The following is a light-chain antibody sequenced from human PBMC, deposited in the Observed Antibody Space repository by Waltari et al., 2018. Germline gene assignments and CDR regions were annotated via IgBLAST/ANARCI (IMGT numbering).Light chain of an antibody. CDR1: QSINNW. CDR2: KAS. Sequence: DIQLTQSPSFLSASVGDRVSITCRASQSINNWLAWYQQKSGKAPKLLLYKASSLESGVPSRFSGSGYGTEFTLTISSLQPDDFATYYCQQYTGYSYTFGQGTKLEIK. CDR3: QQYTGYSYT. J-gene: IGKJ2*01. V-gene: IGKV1-5*03.